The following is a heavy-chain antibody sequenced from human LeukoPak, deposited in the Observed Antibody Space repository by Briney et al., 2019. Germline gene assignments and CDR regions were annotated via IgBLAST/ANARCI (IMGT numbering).Heavy chain of an antibody. CDR3: WKDLAYWGGDCYDSWRQIWEKAFNI. D-gene: IGHD2-21*01. J-gene: IGHJ3*02. V-gene: IGHV3-30*18. Sequence: GRSLRLSCAASGFTFSSYGMHWVRQAPGKGLEWVAVISYDGSNKYYADSVKGRFTISRDNSKNTLYLQMNSLRAEDTAVYYCWKDLAYWGGDCYDSWRQIWEKAFNIRGQGIMVAVSS. CDR2: ISYDGSNK. CDR1: GFTFSSYG.